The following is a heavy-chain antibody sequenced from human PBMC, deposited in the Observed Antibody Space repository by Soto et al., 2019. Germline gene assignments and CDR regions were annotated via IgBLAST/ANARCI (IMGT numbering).Heavy chain of an antibody. V-gene: IGHV3-11*01. CDR2: ITSSGTTI. CDR1: GFTFSDYY. D-gene: IGHD3-9*01. Sequence: PGWSLRLSCAASGFTFSDYYMSWIRQAPGKGLEWVSDITSSGTTIYYADSVKGRFTISRDNVKVYLQMNSLRADDTTVYYCAREDISSSRRDVGAIDIRCQETTLTVS. J-gene: IGHJ3*02. CDR3: AREDISSSRRDVGAIDI.